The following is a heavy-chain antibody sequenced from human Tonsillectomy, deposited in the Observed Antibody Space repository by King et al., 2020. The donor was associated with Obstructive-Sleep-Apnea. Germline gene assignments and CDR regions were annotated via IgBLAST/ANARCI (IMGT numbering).Heavy chain of an antibody. CDR1: GYTFSKYW. J-gene: IGHJ4*02. Sequence: QLVQSGAEGKKPGESLKLSCKGSGYTFSKYWIGWVRQVPGKGLEWMGMIYPGDSDTRNSPSFEGQVSISVDKSVSTAYLQWSSLKASDTAMYYCARLVEDGLSFGRLDYWGQGTLVIVSS. CDR3: ARLVEDGLSFGRLDY. CDR2: IYPGDSDT. V-gene: IGHV5-51*01. D-gene: IGHD3-3*01.